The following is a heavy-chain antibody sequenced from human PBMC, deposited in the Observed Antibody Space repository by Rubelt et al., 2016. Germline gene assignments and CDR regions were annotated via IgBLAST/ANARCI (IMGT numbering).Heavy chain of an antibody. CDR1: RYTFTSYY. V-gene: IGHV1-2*02. D-gene: IGHD3-9*01. CDR3: ARGAGGRYFDWYDAFDI. CDR2: INPNSGGT. Sequence: QVQLVQSGAEVKKPGASVKVSCKASRYTFTSYYMHWVRQAPGQGLEWMGWINPNSGGTNYAQKFQGRVTMTRDTSISTAYMELSRLRSDDTAVYYCARGAGGRYFDWYDAFDIWGQGTMVTVSS. J-gene: IGHJ3*02.